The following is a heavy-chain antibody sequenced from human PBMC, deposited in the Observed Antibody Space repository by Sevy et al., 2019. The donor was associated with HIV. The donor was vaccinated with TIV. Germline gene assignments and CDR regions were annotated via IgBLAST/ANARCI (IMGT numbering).Heavy chain of an antibody. CDR3: ARVERGFGELFYYFDY. J-gene: IGHJ4*02. D-gene: IGHD3-10*01. V-gene: IGHV1-18*01. CDR1: GYTFTSYG. CDR2: ISAYNGNT. Sequence: ASVKVSCKASGYTFTSYGISWVRQAPGQGLEWMGWISAYNGNTNYAQKLQGRVTMTTDTSTSTAYMELRSLRSDDTAVYYCARVERGFGELFYYFDYWGQGTLVTVSS.